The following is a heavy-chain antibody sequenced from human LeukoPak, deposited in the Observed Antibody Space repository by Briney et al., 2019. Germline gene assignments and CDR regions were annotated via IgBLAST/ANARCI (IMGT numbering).Heavy chain of an antibody. CDR2: VSSGGSTT. CDR3: AREIAADRGFDS. D-gene: IGHD6-6*01. CDR1: GFTFSDHY. Sequence: GGSLRLSCAASGFTFSDHYMSWIRQAPGKGLECVSYVSSGGSTTYYADSVKGRFTISRDNGKNALYLQMNSLRAEDTAVYYCAREIAADRGFDSWGQGTLVTVSS. V-gene: IGHV3-11*01. J-gene: IGHJ4*02.